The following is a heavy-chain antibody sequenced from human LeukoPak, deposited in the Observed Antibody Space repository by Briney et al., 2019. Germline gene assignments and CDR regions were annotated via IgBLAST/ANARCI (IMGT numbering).Heavy chain of an antibody. CDR1: GFTFDDYG. D-gene: IGHD4-11*01. V-gene: IGHV3-20*04. CDR2: INWNGGST. CDR3: AREALTTVTDLHYYYYFYMDV. Sequence: GGSLRLSCAASGFTFDDYGMSWVRQAPGKGLEWVSGINWNGGSTGYADSVKGRFTTSRDNAKNSLYLQMNSLRAEDTALYYCAREALTTVTDLHYYYYFYMDVWGKGTTVTVSS. J-gene: IGHJ6*03.